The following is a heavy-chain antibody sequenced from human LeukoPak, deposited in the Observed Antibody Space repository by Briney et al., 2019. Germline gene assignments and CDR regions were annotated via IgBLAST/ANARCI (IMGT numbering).Heavy chain of an antibody. V-gene: IGHV1-69*13. CDR1: GGTFSSYA. Sequence: GASVQVSCKASGGTFSSYAISWVRQAPGQGLEWMGGIIPISGTANYAQKFQGRVTITADESTSTAYMELSSLRSEDTAVYYCARQGDTAMVSHYYYGMDVWGQGTTVTVSS. CDR2: IIPISGTA. CDR3: ARQGDTAMVSHYYYGMDV. D-gene: IGHD5-18*01. J-gene: IGHJ6*02.